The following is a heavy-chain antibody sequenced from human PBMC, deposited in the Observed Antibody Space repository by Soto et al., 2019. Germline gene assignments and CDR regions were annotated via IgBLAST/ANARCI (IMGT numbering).Heavy chain of an antibody. Sequence: GGSLRLSCAASGFTFSNVWMSWVRQAPGKGLEWVGRIKSKSVGGTTEYAESVKGRFTISRDDSNNMLFLQLSSLKTEDTAAYFCTTGVYYYGGTVVDYWGQGTLVTVSS. CDR1: GFTFSNVW. D-gene: IGHD4-17*01. CDR2: IKSKSVGGTT. J-gene: IGHJ4*02. CDR3: TTGVYYYGGTVVDY. V-gene: IGHV3-15*01.